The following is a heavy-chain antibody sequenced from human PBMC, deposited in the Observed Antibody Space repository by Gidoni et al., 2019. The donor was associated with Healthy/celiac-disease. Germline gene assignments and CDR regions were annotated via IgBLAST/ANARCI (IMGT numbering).Heavy chain of an antibody. J-gene: IGHJ6*02. CDR2: LSHDGTYK. Sequence: QVQLVESGGGVVQPGRSLRLSCTASGFTFSSYAFPWVRQAAGEGMEWVAVLSHDGTYKYYADSVKGRFTNSRDNSENTLYLQMNSLRAEDTAVYFCARDSYCGGGTCYYYCMDVWGHGTTVTVSS. V-gene: IGHV3-30*04. CDR1: GFTFSSYA. D-gene: IGHD2-15*01. CDR3: ARDSYCGGGTCYYYCMDV.